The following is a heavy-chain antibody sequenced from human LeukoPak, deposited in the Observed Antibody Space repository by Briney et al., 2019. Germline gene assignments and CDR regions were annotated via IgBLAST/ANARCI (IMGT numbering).Heavy chain of an antibody. Sequence: GESLKISCKGSGYSFTSYWINWVRQMPGKGLEWMGRIDPSDSYTNYSPSFQGHVTISVDKSISTAYLQWSSLKASDTAMYYCARETTLTPSDYWGRGILVTASS. D-gene: IGHD3-9*01. CDR2: IDPSDSYT. CDR1: GYSFTSYW. V-gene: IGHV5-10-1*01. J-gene: IGHJ4*02. CDR3: ARETTLTPSDY.